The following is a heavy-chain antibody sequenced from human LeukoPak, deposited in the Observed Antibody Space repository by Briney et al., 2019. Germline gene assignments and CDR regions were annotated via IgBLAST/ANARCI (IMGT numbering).Heavy chain of an antibody. J-gene: IGHJ4*02. D-gene: IGHD2-2*01. V-gene: IGHV3-74*01. CDR2: INSDGSST. CDR1: GISFSNYW. CDR3: TILRGSITTLDY. Sequence: GGSLRLSCAASGISFSNYWVHWVRQGPGKGLVWVSQINSDGSSTNYADSVKGRFTISRDNAKNTLYLQMNSLRAEDTAVYYCTILRGSITTLDYWGQGTLVTVSS.